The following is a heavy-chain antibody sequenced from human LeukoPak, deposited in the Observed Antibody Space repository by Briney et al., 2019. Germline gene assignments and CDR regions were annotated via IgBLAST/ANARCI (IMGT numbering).Heavy chain of an antibody. D-gene: IGHD6-19*01. CDR2: IYYSGST. Sequence: PSETLSLTCTVSGGSLSSSSYYWGWIRQPPGKGLDWIGMIYYSGSTYYNASLQSRVSISVDTSKNQFSLTLSSVTAADTAVYYCARRPYTSAFFDYWGQGTLVTVSS. CDR1: GGSLSSSSYY. CDR3: ARRPYTSAFFDY. J-gene: IGHJ4*02. V-gene: IGHV4-39*01.